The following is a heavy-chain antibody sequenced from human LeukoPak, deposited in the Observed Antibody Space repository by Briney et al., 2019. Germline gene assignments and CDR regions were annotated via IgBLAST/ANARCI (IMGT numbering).Heavy chain of an antibody. CDR1: GGSFSGYY. Sequence: SETLSLTCAVYGGSFSGYYWGWIRQPPGKGLEWIGEINHSGSTNYNPSLKSRVTISVDTSKNQFSLKLSSVTAADTAVYYCASGSYSDYWGQGTLVTVSS. J-gene: IGHJ4*02. CDR3: ASGSYSDY. CDR2: INHSGST. V-gene: IGHV4-34*01.